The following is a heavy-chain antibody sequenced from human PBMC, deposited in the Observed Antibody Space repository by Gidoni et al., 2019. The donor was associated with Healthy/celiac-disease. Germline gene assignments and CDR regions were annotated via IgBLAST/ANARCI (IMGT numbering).Heavy chain of an antibody. J-gene: IGHJ6*04. V-gene: IGHV3-30*18. CDR2: ISYDGSNK. D-gene: IGHD1-7*01. Sequence: QVQLVESGGGVVQHGRSLRLSGAGSGVTFRSYGMHWVRQAQGKGLEWVSVISYDGSNKYSAASVKVRFTISSDNSTNTLYLQMNSLRADDTAVYYCAKDQGITGTTDGMDVWGKGTTVTVSS. CDR3: AKDQGITGTTDGMDV. CDR1: GVTFRSYG.